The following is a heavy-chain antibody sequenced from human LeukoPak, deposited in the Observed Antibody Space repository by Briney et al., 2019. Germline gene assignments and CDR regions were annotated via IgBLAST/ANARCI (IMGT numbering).Heavy chain of an antibody. Sequence: SETLSLTCAVYGGSFSAYYWSWVRQPPGKGLEWIGEINHSGTTNCNPSLKSRITVSLDTSNNQFSLRLSSVTAVDTAVYYCASSRIYYGSRGWTYGMGVWGRGTTVTVSS. CDR2: INHSGTT. D-gene: IGHD3-22*01. CDR1: GGSFSAYY. V-gene: IGHV4-34*01. CDR3: ASSRIYYGSRGWTYGMGV. J-gene: IGHJ6*02.